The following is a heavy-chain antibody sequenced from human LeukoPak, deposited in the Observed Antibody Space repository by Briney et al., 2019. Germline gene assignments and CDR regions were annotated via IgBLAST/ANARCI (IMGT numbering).Heavy chain of an antibody. CDR1: GGSFSGYY. V-gene: IGHV4-34*01. Sequence: SETLSLTCAVYGGSFSGYYWSWIRQPPGKGLEWIGEINHSGSTNYNPSLKSRVTMSVDTSKNQFSLKLSSVTAADTAVYYCARRRIAAAAFDYWGRGTLVTVSS. J-gene: IGHJ4*02. CDR3: ARRRIAAAAFDY. D-gene: IGHD6-13*01. CDR2: INHSGST.